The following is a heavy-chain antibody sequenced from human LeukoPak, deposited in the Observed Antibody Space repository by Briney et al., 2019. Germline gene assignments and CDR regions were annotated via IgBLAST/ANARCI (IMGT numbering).Heavy chain of an antibody. CDR1: GYSFTSYW. CDR2: MYPGDSET. Sequence: GESLKLSCQGSGYSFTSYWIGWVRQMPGKGLEWMGIMYPGDSETRYSPSFQSQVTISADKSISTAYLQWSSLKASDTAMYYCATTLYSGIYGDAFDIWGQGTMVTVSS. V-gene: IGHV5-51*03. CDR3: ATTLYSGIYGDAFDI. D-gene: IGHD1-26*01. J-gene: IGHJ3*02.